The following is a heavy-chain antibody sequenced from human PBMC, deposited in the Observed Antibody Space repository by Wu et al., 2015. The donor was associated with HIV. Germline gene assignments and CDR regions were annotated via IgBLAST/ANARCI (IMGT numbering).Heavy chain of an antibody. J-gene: IGHJ4*02. CDR3: AKVVHYYDGWGLDS. V-gene: IGHV1-2*02. CDR1: GYSLSAYY. Sequence: QGQLVQSGTEVKNPGASVKVSCKASGYSLSAYYMHWVRQAPGQGLEWMGWLHPTYGDIKYAPSFQGRVTMTLDTSINTAYMELHRLTSDDTATYYCAKVVHYYDGWGLDSWGQGTLVTV. CDR2: LHPTYGDI. D-gene: IGHD3-16*01.